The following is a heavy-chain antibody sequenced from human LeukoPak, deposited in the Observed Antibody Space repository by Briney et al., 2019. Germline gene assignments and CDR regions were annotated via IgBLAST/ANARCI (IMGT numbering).Heavy chain of an antibody. Sequence: SETLSLTCTVSGGSISSGSYYWSWIRQPAGKGLEWIGRIYTSGSTNYNPSLTSRVTISVDTSKNQFSLKLSPVTAADTAVYYCARELHWNHPFDYWGQGTLVTVSS. J-gene: IGHJ4*02. CDR3: ARELHWNHPFDY. D-gene: IGHD1-1*01. CDR2: IYTSGST. CDR1: GGSISSGSYY. V-gene: IGHV4-61*02.